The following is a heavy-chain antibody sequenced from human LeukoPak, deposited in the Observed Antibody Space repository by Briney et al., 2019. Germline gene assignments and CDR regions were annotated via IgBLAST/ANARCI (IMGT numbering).Heavy chain of an antibody. CDR1: GFTFSTYW. Sequence: AGGSLRLSWAASGFTFSTYWMSWVRQAPGKGLEWVVNINQDGSQTYYVHSVKGRFTISRDNSNNTLYLQMSSLRAEDTAVYYCARGPGALDYWGQGTLVTVSS. V-gene: IGHV3-7*02. D-gene: IGHD2-2*01. CDR2: INQDGSQT. J-gene: IGHJ4*02. CDR3: ARGPGALDY.